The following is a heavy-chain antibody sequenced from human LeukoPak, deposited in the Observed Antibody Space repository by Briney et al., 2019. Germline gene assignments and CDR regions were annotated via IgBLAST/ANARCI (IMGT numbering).Heavy chain of an antibody. V-gene: IGHV1-2*02. CDR2: INPNRGGA. CDR1: GYTFTDYY. CDR3: ARGYYRFDY. J-gene: IGHJ4*02. Sequence: ASVKVSRKTSGYTFTDYYLHWVRQARGQGLGWMGGINPNRGGANYAQKFQGRVTMTRDTAIRKAYMDLRRQRSDDTAVYYCARGYYRFDYWGQGTLVTVSS. D-gene: IGHD3-3*01.